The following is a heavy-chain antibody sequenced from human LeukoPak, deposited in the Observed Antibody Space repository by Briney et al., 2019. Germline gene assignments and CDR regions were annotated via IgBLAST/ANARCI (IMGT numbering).Heavy chain of an antibody. Sequence: PWGSLRLSCAASGFTVSSNYMSWVRQAPGKGLEWVSVIYSGGSTYYADSVRGRFTISRDNSKNTLYLQMNSLRAEDTAVYYCAIDSSGYTVSFDYWGQGTLVTVSS. J-gene: IGHJ4*02. CDR3: AIDSSGYTVSFDY. V-gene: IGHV3-53*01. CDR2: IYSGGST. CDR1: GFTVSSNY. D-gene: IGHD3-22*01.